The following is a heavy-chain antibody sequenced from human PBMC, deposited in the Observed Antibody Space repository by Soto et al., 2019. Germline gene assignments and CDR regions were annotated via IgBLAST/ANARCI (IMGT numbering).Heavy chain of an antibody. CDR1: GYSFTSYW. D-gene: IGHD5-18*01. J-gene: IGHJ6*02. Sequence: RGESLQISCKGSGYSFTSYWIGWVRQMPGKGLEWMGIIYPGDSDTRYSPSFQGQVTISADKSISTAYLQWSSLKASDTAMYYCARGQLWSHHHYSYYGMAVSGQGTTVTVSS. V-gene: IGHV5-51*01. CDR2: IYPGDSDT. CDR3: ARGQLWSHHHYSYYGMAV.